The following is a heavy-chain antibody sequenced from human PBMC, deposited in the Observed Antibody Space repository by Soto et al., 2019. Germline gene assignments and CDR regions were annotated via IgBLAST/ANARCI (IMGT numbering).Heavy chain of an antibody. D-gene: IGHD1-26*01. CDR3: AARRSGLYAMDV. CDR1: GFTFSTSA. CDR2: IVGGSGNT. Sequence: SVKVSCKASGFTFSTSAVQWVRQARGQRPEWMGWIVGGSGNTNYAQNSQERVIITRDMSTSTVYMELSSLRSDDTAVYFCAARRSGLYAMDVWGQGTTVTV. J-gene: IGHJ6*02. V-gene: IGHV1-58*01.